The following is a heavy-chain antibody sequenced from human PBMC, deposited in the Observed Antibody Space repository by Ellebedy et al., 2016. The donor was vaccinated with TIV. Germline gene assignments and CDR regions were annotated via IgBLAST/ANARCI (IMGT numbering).Heavy chain of an antibody. J-gene: IGHJ4*02. Sequence: AASVKVSCKASGGTFSSYAISWVRQAPGQGLEWMGRIIPILGIANYAQKFQGRVTITADKSTSTAYMELSSLRAEDTAVYYCATSPLRRQWLEHSIFDYWGQGTLVTVSS. CDR1: GGTFSSYA. CDR3: ATSPLRRQWLEHSIFDY. D-gene: IGHD6-19*01. CDR2: IIPILGIA. V-gene: IGHV1-69*04.